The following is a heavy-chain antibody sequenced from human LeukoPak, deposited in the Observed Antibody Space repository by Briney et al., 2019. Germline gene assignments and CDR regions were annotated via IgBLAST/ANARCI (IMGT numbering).Heavy chain of an antibody. CDR1: GFTFRTYS. CDR2: ISSTSTYI. Sequence: PGGSLRLSCAASGFTFRTYSMNWVRQAPGKGLEWVSSISSTSTYIYYADSMKGRFFISRDHARNSLYLEMNSLRAEDTAVYYCAKATGYYMVGTLFDYWGQGTLVTVSS. D-gene: IGHD3-9*01. V-gene: IGHV3-21*06. J-gene: IGHJ4*02. CDR3: AKATGYYMVGTLFDY.